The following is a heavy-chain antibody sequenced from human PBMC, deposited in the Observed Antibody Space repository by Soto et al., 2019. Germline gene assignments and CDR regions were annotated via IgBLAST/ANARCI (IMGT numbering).Heavy chain of an antibody. V-gene: IGHV2-70*04. CDR1: GFSLSTSGMR. Sequence: SGPTLVNPTQTLTLTCTFSGFSLSTSGMRVSWIRQPPGKAQEWLARIDWDDDKFYSTSLKTRLTISKYTSKNQVVLIMTNMDPVDTATYYCARTQYGYCSGGSCYDYWGQGTLVTSPQ. D-gene: IGHD2-15*01. CDR2: IDWDDDK. J-gene: IGHJ4*02. CDR3: ARTQYGYCSGGSCYDY.